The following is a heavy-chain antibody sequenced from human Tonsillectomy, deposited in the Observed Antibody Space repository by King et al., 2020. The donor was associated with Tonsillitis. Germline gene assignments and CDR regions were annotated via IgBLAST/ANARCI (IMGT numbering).Heavy chain of an antibody. V-gene: IGHV3-15*01. CDR2: IKSKTDGGTT. J-gene: IGHJ4*02. CDR1: GFTFSNAW. Sequence: VQLVESGGGLVKPGGSLRLSCAASGFTFSNAWMNWVRQAPGKGLEWVGRIKSKTDGGTTDYAAPVKGRFTISRDDSKNTLYLQMNSLKTEYTAVYYCTTDWYYYDFSGYLGVDYWGQGTLVTVSS. CDR3: TTDWYYYDFSGYLGVDY. D-gene: IGHD3-22*01.